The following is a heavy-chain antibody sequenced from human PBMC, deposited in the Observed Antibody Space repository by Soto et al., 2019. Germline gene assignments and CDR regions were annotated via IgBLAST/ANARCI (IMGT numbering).Heavy chain of an antibody. V-gene: IGHV1-18*04. CDR3: ARPSGIYGDYAWSLAY. CDR1: GYAFGGYA. D-gene: IGHD4-17*01. CDR2: VSAYSGHT. J-gene: IGHJ4*02. Sequence: QVQLVQSGAEVKKPGASVKVSCKASGYAFGGYAISWVRQAPGQGLEWMGWVSAYSGHTDYAQNLQGRVSMTTETSTSTAYMELGRLTSDDTAVYYCARPSGIYGDYAWSLAYWGQGTLVTVSS.